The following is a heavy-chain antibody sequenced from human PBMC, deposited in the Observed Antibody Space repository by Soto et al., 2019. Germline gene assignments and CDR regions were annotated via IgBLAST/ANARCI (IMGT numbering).Heavy chain of an antibody. D-gene: IGHD5-12*01. CDR3: ARDGINGFDCDS. J-gene: IGHJ5*01. CDR1: GFAFDSYH. V-gene: IGHV3-48*01. CDR2: ISSTGGVV. Sequence: GGSLRLSCEASGFAFDSYHMNWVRQGPGKGLEWVAYISSTGGVVYYADSVRGRFTTSRDNARNSVYLQMNSLRGDDGAIYYCARDGINGFDCDSWGQGTLVTGSS.